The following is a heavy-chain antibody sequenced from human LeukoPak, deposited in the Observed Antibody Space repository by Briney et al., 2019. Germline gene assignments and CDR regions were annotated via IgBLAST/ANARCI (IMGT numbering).Heavy chain of an antibody. V-gene: IGHV4-34*01. CDR3: ARLGSGSSYFDI. CDR2: INHSGST. D-gene: IGHD3-22*01. J-gene: IGHJ3*02. Sequence: PSETLSLTCAVYRGSFSGYYWSWIRQPPGKGLEWIGEINHSGSTNYNPSLKSRVTISVDTSKNQFSLKLSSVTAADTAVYSCARLGSGSSYFDIWGQGTMVTVST. CDR1: RGSFSGYY.